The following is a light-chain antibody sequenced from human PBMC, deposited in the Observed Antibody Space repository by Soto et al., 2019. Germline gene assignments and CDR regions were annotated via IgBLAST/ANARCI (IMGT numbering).Light chain of an antibody. J-gene: IGKJ1*01. CDR1: QSVSSSY. CDR3: QQYGTSPPWT. Sequence: EIVFTQYPGTLSLSPRERATPSCRAIQSVSSSYLAWYQQKPGQAPRLLIYGASSRATGIPDRFSGSGSGTDFTLTISRLEPEDFAVYYCQQYGTSPPWTFGRGSKVDIK. V-gene: IGKV3-20*01. CDR2: GAS.